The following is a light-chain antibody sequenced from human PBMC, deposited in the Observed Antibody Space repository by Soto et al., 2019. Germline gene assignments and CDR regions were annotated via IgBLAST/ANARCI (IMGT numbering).Light chain of an antibody. J-gene: IGKJ1*01. CDR2: KAS. V-gene: IGKV1-5*03. Sequence: DIQMTQSPSTLSASVGDRVTITCRASQSMSSWLTWYQQKPGKAPKLLIYKASSLESGVPSRFSGSGSGTEFTLTISSLQPDDFATYYCQPYNSSPWTFGQGTKVEIK. CDR1: QSMSSW. CDR3: QPYNSSPWT.